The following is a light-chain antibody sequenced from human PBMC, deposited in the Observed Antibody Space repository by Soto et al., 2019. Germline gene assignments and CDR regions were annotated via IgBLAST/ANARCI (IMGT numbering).Light chain of an antibody. CDR3: SSYTSSSTLG. J-gene: IGLJ2*01. Sequence: QSALTQPASVSGSPGQSITISCTGTSSDVGGYNYVSWYQQHPGKAPKLMIYDVSNRPSGVSNRFSGSKSGNTASLTISGLQAEDEADYYFSSYTSSSTLGFGGGTKVTVL. CDR2: DVS. V-gene: IGLV2-14*01. CDR1: SSDVGGYNY.